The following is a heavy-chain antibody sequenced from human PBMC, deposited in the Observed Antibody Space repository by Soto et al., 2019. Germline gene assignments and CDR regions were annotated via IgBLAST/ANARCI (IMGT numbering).Heavy chain of an antibody. CDR1: GYTFTNYD. V-gene: IGHV1-8*01. D-gene: IGHD6-19*01. CDR2: MDPNSGNT. Sequence: QVQLVQSGAEVKKPGASVKVSCKASGYTFTNYDINWVRQAPGQGLELMGWMDPNSGNTDYAQKFQGRVTITRNTSISTAYLELSSLSSEYTAVYYCARGRGWRDYWGQGTLVTVSS. CDR3: ARGRGWRDY. J-gene: IGHJ4*02.